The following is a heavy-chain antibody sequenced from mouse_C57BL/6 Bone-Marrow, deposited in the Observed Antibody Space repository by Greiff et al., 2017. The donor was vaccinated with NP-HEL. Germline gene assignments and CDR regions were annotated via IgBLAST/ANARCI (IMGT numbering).Heavy chain of an antibody. D-gene: IGHD1-1*01. CDR3: ARFITTVGMDY. Sequence: EVMLVESGGGLVKPGGSLKLSCAASGFTFSSSAMSWVRQTPEKRLEWVATISDGGSYTYYPDNVKGRFTISRDNAKNNLYLQMSHLKSEDTAMYYCARFITTVGMDYWGQGTSVTVSS. CDR2: ISDGGSYT. CDR1: GFTFSSSA. J-gene: IGHJ4*01. V-gene: IGHV5-4*03.